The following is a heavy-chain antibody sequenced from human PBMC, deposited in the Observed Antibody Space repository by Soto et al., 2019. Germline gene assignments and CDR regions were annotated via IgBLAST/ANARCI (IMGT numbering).Heavy chain of an antibody. CDR2: IFSSGST. J-gene: IGHJ4*02. CDR3: AREGSYSAYIFWHGIQLWPFAF. Sequence: SETLSLTCTVSGGSINTFYWSWVRQPAGKGLEWIGRIFSSGSTSFNPSLESRVAMSVDTSKNHFSLNLSSVTAADMAVYYCAREGSYSAYIFWHGIQLWPFAFWAQGSWVPVAS. CDR1: GGSINTFY. D-gene: IGHD3-16*01. V-gene: IGHV4-4*07.